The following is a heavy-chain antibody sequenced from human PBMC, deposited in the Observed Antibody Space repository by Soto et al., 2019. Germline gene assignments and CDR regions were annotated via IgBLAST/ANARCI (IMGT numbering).Heavy chain of an antibody. CDR2: IYHTGVT. J-gene: IGHJ4*02. D-gene: IGHD2-2*01. CDR1: GSYIITYY. CDR3: ARTARVPDF. V-gene: IGHV4-59*01. Sequence: SETLSLTSPFSGSYIITYYWSWFRQPPGQGLESLGYIYHTGVTNSNPSLRGRLSISIDTAKNQFSLKLSSVTSADTAIYYCARTARVPDFWGQGTLVTVSS.